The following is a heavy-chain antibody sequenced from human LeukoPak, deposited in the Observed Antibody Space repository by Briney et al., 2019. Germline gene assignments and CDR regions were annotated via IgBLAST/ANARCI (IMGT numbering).Heavy chain of an antibody. D-gene: IGHD2-8*01. V-gene: IGHV3-23*01. CDR3: ARNGGGFWDVFYYYMDV. CDR2: VSGSGGGT. Sequence: PGGSLRLSCAASGFTFSNAYMSWVRQAPGKGLEWVSGVSGSGGGTYYAASVKGRFTISRDNSKNTLHLQMNSLRAEDTALYYCARNGGGFWDVFYYYMDVWGKGTTVTVSS. CDR1: GFTFSNAY. J-gene: IGHJ6*03.